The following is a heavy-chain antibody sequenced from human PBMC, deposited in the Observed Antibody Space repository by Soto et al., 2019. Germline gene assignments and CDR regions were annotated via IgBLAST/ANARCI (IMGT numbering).Heavy chain of an antibody. V-gene: IGHV3-30-3*01. CDR2: ISYDGSNK. Sequence: QVQLVESGGGVVQPGRSLRLSCAASGFTFSSYAMHWVRQAPGKGLEWVAVISYDGSNKYYADSVKGRFTISRDNSQNALYLQMSSLRAEDTAVYYCARDYGLVPAAMRLGGVDYRGQGTLVTVSS. D-gene: IGHD2-2*01. J-gene: IGHJ4*02. CDR1: GFTFSSYA. CDR3: ARDYGLVPAAMRLGGVDY.